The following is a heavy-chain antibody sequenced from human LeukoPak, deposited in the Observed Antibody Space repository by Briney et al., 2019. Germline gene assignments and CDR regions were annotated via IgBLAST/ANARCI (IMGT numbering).Heavy chain of an antibody. Sequence: PGGSLRLSCTASGFTFSSYAMSWVRQAPGKGLEWVSAISASGGGTYYTDSVKGRFTISRDNSKNTLYLQMNSLRAEDTALYYCAKEIAGSYYLFDYWGQGTLVTVSS. J-gene: IGHJ4*02. CDR2: ISASGGGT. D-gene: IGHD3-10*01. V-gene: IGHV3-23*01. CDR3: AKEIAGSYYLFDY. CDR1: GFTFSSYA.